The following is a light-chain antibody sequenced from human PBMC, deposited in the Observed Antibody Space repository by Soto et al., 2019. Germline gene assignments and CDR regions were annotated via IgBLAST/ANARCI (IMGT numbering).Light chain of an antibody. CDR2: GAS. J-gene: IGKJ1*01. CDR1: QSVSSNY. Sequence: EIVLTQSPGTLSLSPGERATLSCRASQSVSSNYLAWYQQKPGQAPRPLIYGASRRATGITDRFSGSGAGTDFTLTISRLEPEDYAVYYCQQYGSSPWTFGQGTKVEIK. V-gene: IGKV3-20*01. CDR3: QQYGSSPWT.